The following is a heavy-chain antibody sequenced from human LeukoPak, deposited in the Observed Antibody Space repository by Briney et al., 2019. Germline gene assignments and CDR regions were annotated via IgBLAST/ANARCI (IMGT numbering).Heavy chain of an antibody. Sequence: PGRSLRLSCAASGFTFSSYSMNWVRQAPGKGLEWVSSISSSSSYIYYADSVKGRFTISRDNAKNSLYLQMNSLRAEDTAVYYCARGRFLEWLTPDYYYYGMDVWGQGTTVTVSS. V-gene: IGHV3-21*01. CDR1: GFTFSSYS. D-gene: IGHD3-3*01. CDR3: ARGRFLEWLTPDYYYYGMDV. CDR2: ISSSSSYI. J-gene: IGHJ6*02.